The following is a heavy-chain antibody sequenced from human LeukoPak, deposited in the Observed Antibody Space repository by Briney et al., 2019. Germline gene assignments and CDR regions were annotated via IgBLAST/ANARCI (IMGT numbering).Heavy chain of an antibody. D-gene: IGHD3-22*01. CDR2: INPSGGST. J-gene: IGHJ5*02. CDR1: GYTFTSYY. CDR3: ARDPDYYDSSGASDP. V-gene: IGHV1-46*01. Sequence: ASVKVSCKASGYTFTSYYMHWVRQAPGQGLEWMGIINPSGGSTSYAQKFQGRVTMTRDMSTSTVYMELSSLRSEDTAVYYCARDPDYYDSSGASDPWGQGTLVTVFS.